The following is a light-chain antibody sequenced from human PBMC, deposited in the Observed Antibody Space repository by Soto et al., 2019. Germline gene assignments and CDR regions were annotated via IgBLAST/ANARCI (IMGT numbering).Light chain of an antibody. CDR2: GAS. J-gene: IGKJ5*01. V-gene: IGKV3-15*01. CDR1: QFLSSY. Sequence: EIVLTQSPGTLSLSPGERATLSCRASQFLSSYLAWYQQKPGQAPRLLIYGASTRATGIPARFSGSGSGTEFTITISSLPSEDVVVYYCQQYNNWPITFGEGTRLDIK. CDR3: QQYNNWPIT.